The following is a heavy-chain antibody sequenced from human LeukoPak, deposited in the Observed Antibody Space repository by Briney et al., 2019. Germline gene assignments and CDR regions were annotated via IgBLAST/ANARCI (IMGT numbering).Heavy chain of an antibody. V-gene: IGHV3-30*03. CDR3: ARGGVSDSGSWYGDYFDY. J-gene: IGHJ4*02. CDR1: GFTFSTYG. Sequence: GGSLRLSCAASGFTFSTYGMHWVRQAPGKGLEWVAVISYDGSNNYYADSVKGRFTISRDNAKNTLFLQMNSLRADDTAVYYCARGGVSDSGSWYGDYFDYWGQGTLVTVSS. CDR2: ISYDGSNN. D-gene: IGHD6-13*01.